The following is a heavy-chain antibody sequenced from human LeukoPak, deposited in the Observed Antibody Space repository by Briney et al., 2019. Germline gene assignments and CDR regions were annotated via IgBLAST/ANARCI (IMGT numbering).Heavy chain of an antibody. V-gene: IGHV4-61*02. CDR3: ARGPYKYDGSGAFDI. D-gene: IGHD3-22*01. J-gene: IGHJ3*02. CDR1: GDSISSGDYY. Sequence: SETLSLTCTVSGDSISSGDYYWSWIRQPAGKGLEWIGRIYTSGSTNHNPSLKSRVTISVDTSKNQFSLKLTSVTAADTAVYYCARGPYKYDGSGAFDIWGQGTMVTVSS. CDR2: IYTSGST.